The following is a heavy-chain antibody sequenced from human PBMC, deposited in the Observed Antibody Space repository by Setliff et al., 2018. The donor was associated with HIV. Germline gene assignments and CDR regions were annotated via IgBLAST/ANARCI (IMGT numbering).Heavy chain of an antibody. Sequence: RASVKVSCKASAYSFTDYFIHWVRQAPGQGLEWMGWISPNNAGTRIPRTFRGRVTLTSDTSINTAYMEPSGLRPEDTAMYYCAKSYTSAWYEGWFDPWGQGTLVTVSS. CDR3: AKSYTSAWYEGWFDP. CDR1: AYSFTDYF. J-gene: IGHJ5*02. CDR2: ISPNNAGT. D-gene: IGHD6-13*01. V-gene: IGHV1-2*02.